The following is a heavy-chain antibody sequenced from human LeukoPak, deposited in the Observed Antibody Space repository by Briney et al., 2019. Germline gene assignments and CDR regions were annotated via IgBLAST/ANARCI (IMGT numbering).Heavy chain of an antibody. V-gene: IGHV4-59*01. Sequence: PSETLSLTCTVSGGSISSYYWSWIRQPPGKGLEWIGYIYYSGSTNYNPSLKGRVTISVDTSKNQFSLKLSSVTAADTAVYYCARGRDAFDIWSQGTMVTVSS. J-gene: IGHJ3*02. CDR3: ARGRDAFDI. CDR2: IYYSGST. CDR1: GGSISSYY.